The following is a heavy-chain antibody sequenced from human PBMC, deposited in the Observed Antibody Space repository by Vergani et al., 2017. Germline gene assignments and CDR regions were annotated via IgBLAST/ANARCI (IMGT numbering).Heavy chain of an antibody. J-gene: IGHJ6*03. CDR1: GGSFTSYH. CDR2: INHTGRP. Sequence: QVQLQQWGGGLLKPSETLSLSCVVNGGSFTSYHWTWIRQSPGEGLEWVGNINHTGRPDYNPSLTSRLTMSVAKSRNQFSLRFNSVTATDTAIYFCARVNTETNGHLSYYYYMDVWGQGTAVTVS. V-gene: IGHV4-34*01. CDR3: ARVNTETNGHLSYYYYMDV. D-gene: IGHD4-11*01.